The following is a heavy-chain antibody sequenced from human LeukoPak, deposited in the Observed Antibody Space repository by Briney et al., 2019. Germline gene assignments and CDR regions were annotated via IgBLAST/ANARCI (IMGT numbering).Heavy chain of an antibody. D-gene: IGHD6-19*01. J-gene: IGHJ4*02. CDR3: VKDQAGG. CDR2: IRYDGTIH. CDR1: GFTFSDYG. Sequence: GGSLRLSCAASGFTFSDYGMHWVRKAPGKGLEWVAFIRYDGTIHHYRGSVEGRFIISRDNSMNTLYLQMNSLRTEDTAVYYCVKDQAGGWGQGTLVTVSA. V-gene: IGHV3-30*02.